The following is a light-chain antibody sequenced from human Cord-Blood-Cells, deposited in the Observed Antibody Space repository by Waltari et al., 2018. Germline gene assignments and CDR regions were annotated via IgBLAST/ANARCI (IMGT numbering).Light chain of an antibody. CDR3: SSYTSSSTLV. CDR1: SRDVGGYTY. CDR2: DVS. J-gene: IGLJ3*02. V-gene: IGLV2-14*01. Sequence: QSALTQPASVSGSPGPSITISCTGTSRDVGGYTYVPWYQQHPGKAPKLMIYDVSNRPSGVSNRFSGSKSGNTASLTISGLQAEDEADYYCSSYTSSSTLVFGGGTKLTVL.